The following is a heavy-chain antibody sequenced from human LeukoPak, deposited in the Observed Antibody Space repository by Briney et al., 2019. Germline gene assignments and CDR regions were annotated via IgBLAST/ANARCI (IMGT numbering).Heavy chain of an antibody. D-gene: IGHD3-3*02. CDR1: GFTVVINH. CDR2: IYSGGST. J-gene: IGHJ4*02. V-gene: IGHV3-53*05. CDR3: VKRTTEHYYYDS. Sequence: GGSLRLSCAASGFTVVINHMSWVRQAPGKGLEWVSVIYSGGSTSYTDSVKGRFTISGDNSKDTVYLQTSSLRPEDSAVYYCVKRTTEHYYYDSWGRGTLVTVSS.